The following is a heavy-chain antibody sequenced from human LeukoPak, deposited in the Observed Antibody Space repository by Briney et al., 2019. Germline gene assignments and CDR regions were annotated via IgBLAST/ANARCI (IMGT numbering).Heavy chain of an antibody. J-gene: IGHJ4*02. CDR3: ARDPSGSGWSLSD. Sequence: GGSLRLSCAASGFTFSSYAMSWVRQAPGKGLEWVAFIWSDGSNDHYADSVKGRFTISRDNSKNTVCLQMNSLRVEDTAVYYCARDPSGSGWSLSDWGQGTPVTVSS. CDR2: IWSDGSND. V-gene: IGHV3-33*08. D-gene: IGHD6-19*01. CDR1: GFTFSSYA.